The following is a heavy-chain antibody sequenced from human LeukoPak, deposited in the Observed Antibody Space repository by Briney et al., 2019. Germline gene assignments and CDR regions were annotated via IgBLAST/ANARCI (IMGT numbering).Heavy chain of an antibody. Sequence: PGGSLILSCAAPGFTFSSYGMPWVGQAPPKGLASVAVISYDGSNKYYADSVKGRFTISRDNSKNTLYLQMNSLRAEDTAVYYCAKGPSTGRPDYWGQGTLVTVSS. CDR1: GFTFSSYG. CDR2: ISYDGSNK. D-gene: IGHD5/OR15-5a*01. CDR3: AKGPSTGRPDY. J-gene: IGHJ4*02. V-gene: IGHV3-30*18.